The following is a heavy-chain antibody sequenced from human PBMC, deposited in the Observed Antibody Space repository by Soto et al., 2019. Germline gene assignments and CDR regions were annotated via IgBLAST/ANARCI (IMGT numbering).Heavy chain of an antibody. J-gene: IGHJ6*01. CDR3: ARTGPRDYYYKGVKV. V-gene: IGHV6-1*01. Sequence: SQTLSLTCVISGDSVSSNSAAWNWIRQSPSRGLEWLGRTYYRSQWYNDYAVSVKGRIIINTDTSKNQFSLQLSSVTPEDTAVYYCARTGPRDYYYKGVKVWGQGTTDSVTS. CDR2: TYYRSQWYN. CDR1: GDSVSSNSAA.